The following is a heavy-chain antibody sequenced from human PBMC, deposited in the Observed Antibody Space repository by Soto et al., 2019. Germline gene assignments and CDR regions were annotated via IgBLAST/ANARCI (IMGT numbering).Heavy chain of an antibody. CDR1: GFTLSSYS. J-gene: IGHJ5*02. D-gene: IGHD2-15*01. Sequence: GXSLRLSCAASGFTLSSYSLNWFRQAPVNGLELVSSISSSSSYIYYADSVKGRFTISRDNAKNSLYLQMNSLRAEDTAVYYCAQELGYCSGGSCYSPNWFDPWGQGTLVTVSS. CDR3: AQELGYCSGGSCYSPNWFDP. V-gene: IGHV3-21*01. CDR2: ISSSSSYI.